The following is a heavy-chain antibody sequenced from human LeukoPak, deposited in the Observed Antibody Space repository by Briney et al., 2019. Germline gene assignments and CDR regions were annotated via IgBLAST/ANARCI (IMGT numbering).Heavy chain of an antibody. D-gene: IGHD2-8*01. CDR3: ANGYCTNGVCYPYYYYYMDV. V-gene: IGHV3-7*01. J-gene: IGHJ6*03. CDR2: IKQDGSER. CDR1: GFTFSSYW. Sequence: PGGSLRLSCAASGFTFSSYWMSWVRQAPGKGLEWVATIKQDGSERYYVDSVKGRFTISRDNSKNTLYLQMNSLRAEDTAVYYCANGYCTNGVCYPYYYYYMDVWGKGTTVTVSS.